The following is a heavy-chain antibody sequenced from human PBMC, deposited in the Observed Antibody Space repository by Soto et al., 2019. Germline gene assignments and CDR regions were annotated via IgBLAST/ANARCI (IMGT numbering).Heavy chain of an antibody. V-gene: IGHV1-69*13. J-gene: IGHJ4*02. CDR3: AGLSAAAKNIPPPDY. CDR2: IIPIFGTA. Sequence: SVKVSCKASGGTFSSYAISWVRQAPGQGLEWMGGIIPIFGTANYAQKFQGRVTITADESTSTAYMELSSLRSEDTAVYYCAGLSAAAKNIPPPDYWGQGTLVTVSS. CDR1: GGTFSSYA. D-gene: IGHD2-2*01.